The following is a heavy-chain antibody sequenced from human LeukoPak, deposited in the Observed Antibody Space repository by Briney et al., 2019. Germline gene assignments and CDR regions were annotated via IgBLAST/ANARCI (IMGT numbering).Heavy chain of an antibody. CDR3: ARTPRGYSYGYEPSFDY. V-gene: IGHV4-59*08. J-gene: IGHJ4*02. CDR1: GGSISSYY. D-gene: IGHD5-18*01. Sequence: SETLSLTCTVSGGSISSYYWSWIRQPPGKGLEWIGYIYYSGSTNYNPSLKSRVTISVDTSKNQFSLKLSSVTAADTAVYYCARTPRGYSYGYEPSFDYWGQGTLVTVSS. CDR2: IYYSGST.